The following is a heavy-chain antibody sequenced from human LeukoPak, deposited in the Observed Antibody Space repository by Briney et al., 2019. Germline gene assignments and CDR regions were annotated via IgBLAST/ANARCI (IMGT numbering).Heavy chain of an antibody. J-gene: IGHJ4*02. CDR3: ARGAEAETSPLDF. D-gene: IGHD6-13*01. Sequence: ASVKVSCKASGYIFSDYYMHWVRQAPGQGLEWLGWINPKSGAADYGQQFRGRVTMTRDTSINTDYMEMKRVTSDDTAVYYCARGAEAETSPLDFWGQGTLVTVSS. CDR1: GYIFSDYY. V-gene: IGHV1-2*02. CDR2: INPKSGAA.